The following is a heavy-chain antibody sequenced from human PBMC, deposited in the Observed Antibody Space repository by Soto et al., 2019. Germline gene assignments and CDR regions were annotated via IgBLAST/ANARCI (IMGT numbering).Heavy chain of an antibody. Sequence: ASVKVSCKTSGYDFTRYFIHWVRQAPGQGLEWMVKVNPTGGSPTFGQKFQGRVTVTTDTSTSTVYMELSSLRSDDTAVYYCSRDLSPYWGQGTLDTVSS. D-gene: IGHD3-16*02. J-gene: IGHJ4*02. V-gene: IGHV1-46*03. CDR3: SRDLSPY. CDR1: GYDFTRYF. CDR2: VNPTGGSP.